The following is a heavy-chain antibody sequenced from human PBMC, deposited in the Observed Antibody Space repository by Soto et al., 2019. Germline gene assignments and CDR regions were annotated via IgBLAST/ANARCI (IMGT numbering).Heavy chain of an antibody. V-gene: IGHV1-69*13. D-gene: IGHD2-21*02. CDR3: ARAPVLVSVTLHENYFES. CDR1: GGTFSNSG. CDR2: IIPIFDTT. Sequence: GASVKVSCKASGGTFSNSGISWVRQAPGQGLEWMGGIIPIFDTTNYAQKLQGRITIIADESTNTVYMELSNLRSADTGVYYCARAPVLVSVTLHENYFESWGQGTRVAVGS. J-gene: IGHJ4*02.